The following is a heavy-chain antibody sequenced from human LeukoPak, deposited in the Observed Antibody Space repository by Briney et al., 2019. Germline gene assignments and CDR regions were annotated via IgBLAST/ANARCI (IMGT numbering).Heavy chain of an antibody. V-gene: IGHV1-8*01. CDR2: MSPNSGNT. Sequence: ASVKVSCKASGYTFISYDINWVRQATGQGPEWMGWMSPNSGNTGYAQKFQDRVTMTRDTSISTAYMELSGLISEDTAVYYCARGPPNWGYDYWGQGMLVTVSS. CDR1: GYTFISYD. CDR3: ARGPPNWGYDY. D-gene: IGHD7-27*01. J-gene: IGHJ4*02.